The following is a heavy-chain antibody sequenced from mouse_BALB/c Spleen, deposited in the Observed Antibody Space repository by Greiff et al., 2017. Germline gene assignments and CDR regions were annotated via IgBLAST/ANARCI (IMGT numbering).Heavy chain of an antibody. CDR3: AKQFPTATTWFAY. CDR1: GFSLTDYG. CDR2: IWGGGSK. Sequence: VKLMESGPGLVAPSQSLSITCIVSGFSLTDYGVSWIRQPPGKGLEWLGVIWGGGSKYYNSARKSRLRISKDNSKSQVFLKMNSLQTDDTAMYYCAKQFPTATTWFAYWGQGTLVTVSA. D-gene: IGHD1-2*01. J-gene: IGHJ3*01. V-gene: IGHV2-6-5*01.